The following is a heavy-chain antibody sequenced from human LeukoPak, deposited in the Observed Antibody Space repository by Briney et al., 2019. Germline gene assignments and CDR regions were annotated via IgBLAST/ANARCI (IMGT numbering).Heavy chain of an antibody. CDR1: GYTFTGYY. CDR2: INPNSGGT. D-gene: IGHD3-9*01. V-gene: IGHV1-2*02. Sequence: GASVKVSCKASGYTFTGYYMHWVRQAPGQGLEWMGWINPNSGGTNYAQKFQGRVTMTRDTSISTAYMELSRLRSDDTAVYYCARDRAVYDILTGTHDAFDIWGQGTMVTVSS. CDR3: ARDRAVYDILTGTHDAFDI. J-gene: IGHJ3*02.